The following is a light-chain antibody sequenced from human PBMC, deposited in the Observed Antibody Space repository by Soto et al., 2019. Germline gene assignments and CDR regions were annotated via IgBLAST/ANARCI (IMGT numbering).Light chain of an antibody. Sequence: DIQMTQSPSTLSASVGDRVTITCRASQSINTWLAWYRQKPGKAPKLLIYRASSLESGVPSRFSGSGSGTEFTLTISSLQPDDFSTYYCQQYDTYSGTFGPGTKVDIK. CDR2: RAS. CDR1: QSINTW. V-gene: IGKV1-5*03. J-gene: IGKJ3*01. CDR3: QQYDTYSGT.